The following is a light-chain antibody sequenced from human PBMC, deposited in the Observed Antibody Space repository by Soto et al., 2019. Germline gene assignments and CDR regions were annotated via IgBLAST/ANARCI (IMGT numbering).Light chain of an antibody. Sequence: DIQMTQSPSSLSASIGDSVTITCQAMQNIAKNLNWYQQKPGKAPKVLIYDASTLETGVPSRFSGSGSATQFTFKISSLQPEDFATYYCQQYGDLPLTFGGGTKVEI. CDR2: DAS. CDR3: QQYGDLPLT. CDR1: QNIAKN. V-gene: IGKV1-33*01. J-gene: IGKJ4*01.